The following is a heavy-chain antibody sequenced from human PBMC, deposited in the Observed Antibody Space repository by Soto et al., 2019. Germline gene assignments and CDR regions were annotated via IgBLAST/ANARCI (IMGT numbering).Heavy chain of an antibody. CDR3: ARGTSSGYYPY. D-gene: IGHD3-22*01. V-gene: IGHV4-34*01. CDR1: GGSFSGYY. J-gene: IGHJ4*02. Sequence: SETLSLTCAVYGGSFSGYYWSWIRQPPGKGLEWIGEINHSGSTNYNPSLKSRVTISVDTSKNQFSLKLSSVTAADTAVYYCARGTSSGYYPYWGQGTLVTVSS. CDR2: INHSGST.